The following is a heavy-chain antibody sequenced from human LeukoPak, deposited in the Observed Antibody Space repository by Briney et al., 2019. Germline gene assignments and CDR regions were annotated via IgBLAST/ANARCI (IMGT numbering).Heavy chain of an antibody. D-gene: IGHD6-19*01. CDR3: AREGIAVAADYFDY. Sequence: SGGSLRLSCAASGFTFSSYSMNWVRQAPGKGLAWVSSISSSSSYIYYADSVKGRFTISRDNAKNSLYLQMNSLRAEDTAVYYCAREGIAVAADYFDYWGQGTLVTVSS. V-gene: IGHV3-21*01. J-gene: IGHJ4*02. CDR1: GFTFSSYS. CDR2: ISSSSSYI.